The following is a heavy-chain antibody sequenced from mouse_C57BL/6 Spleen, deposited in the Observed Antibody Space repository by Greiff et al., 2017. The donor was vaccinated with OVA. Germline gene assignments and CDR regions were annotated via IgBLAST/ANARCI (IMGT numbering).Heavy chain of an antibody. D-gene: IGHD2-4*01. J-gene: IGHJ1*03. V-gene: IGHV1-76*01. Sequence: QVHVKQSGAELVRPGASVKLSCKASGYTFTDYYINWVKQRPGQGLEWIARIYPGSGNTYYNEKFKGKATLTAEKSSSTAYMQLSSLTSEDSAVYFCARDDYDWYFDVWGTGTTVTVSS. CDR1: GYTFTDYY. CDR3: ARDDYDWYFDV. CDR2: IYPGSGNT.